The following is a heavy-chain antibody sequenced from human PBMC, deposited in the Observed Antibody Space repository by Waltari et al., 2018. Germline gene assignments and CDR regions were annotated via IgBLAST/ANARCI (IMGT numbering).Heavy chain of an antibody. CDR3: ARDLEVRGVTGLFDY. V-gene: IGHV4-38-2*02. CDR1: GYSISSGYY. D-gene: IGHD3-10*01. CDR2: IYHSGST. Sequence: QVQLQESGPGLVKPSETLSLTCAVSGYSISSGYYWGWIRQPPGKGLEWIGSIYHSGSTYYNPSLKSRVTISVDTSKTQFSLKLRSVTAADTAVYYCARDLEVRGVTGLFDYWGQGTLVTVSS. J-gene: IGHJ4*02.